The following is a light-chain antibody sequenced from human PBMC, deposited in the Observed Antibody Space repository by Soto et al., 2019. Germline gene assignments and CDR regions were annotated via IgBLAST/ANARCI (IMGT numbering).Light chain of an antibody. V-gene: IGKV1D-8*01. J-gene: IGKJ1*01. CDR3: QQYTNTNNPWM. CDR1: QGISSY. CDR2: AAS. Sequence: VLWMTQSPSLLSASAGDRVTIXXRVSQGISSYLAWYQQKPGKAPELLXXAASTLQSGVASRFSGSGSGTEFTLIISGLQPDDSATYYCQQYTNTNNPWMFGQGTKVDIK.